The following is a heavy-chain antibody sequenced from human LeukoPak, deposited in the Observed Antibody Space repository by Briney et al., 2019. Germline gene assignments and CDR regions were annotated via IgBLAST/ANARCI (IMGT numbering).Heavy chain of an antibody. D-gene: IGHD4-23*01. CDR1: GFTFSSYW. Sequence: HAGGSLRLSCAASGFTFSSYWMNWVRQAPGKGLVWVSRIASDGSSTTYADSAKGRFSISRDNAKNTLYLQMNSLRVEDTAVYYCARGRPHGNDYWGQGTLATVSS. V-gene: IGHV3-74*01. CDR2: IASDGSST. J-gene: IGHJ4*02. CDR3: ARGRPHGNDY.